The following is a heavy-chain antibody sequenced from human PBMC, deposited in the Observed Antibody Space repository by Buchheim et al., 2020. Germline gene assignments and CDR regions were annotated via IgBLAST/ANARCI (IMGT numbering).Heavy chain of an antibody. CDR3: ARSFVGALDY. J-gene: IGHJ4*02. Sequence: EVQLVESGGGLVQPGGSLRLSCAASGFTFSSYWMHWVRQAPGKGLVWLSVISNDGTTTSNADSVTGRFIVSTDNAKNTLYLQMNSLRAEDTAVYYCARSFVGALDYWGQGIL. V-gene: IGHV3-74*01. D-gene: IGHD1-26*01. CDR2: ISNDGTTT. CDR1: GFTFSSYW.